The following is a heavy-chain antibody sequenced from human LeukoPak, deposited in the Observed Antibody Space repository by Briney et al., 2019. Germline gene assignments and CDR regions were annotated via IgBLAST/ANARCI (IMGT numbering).Heavy chain of an antibody. CDR3: ARGGLGIVVVTADAFDI. CDR1: GFTFNDYA. J-gene: IGHJ3*02. CDR2: ISYDGGNK. D-gene: IGHD3-22*01. Sequence: AGGSLRLSCAASGFTFNDYAMHWVRQPPSKGLEWVAVISYDGGNKYYVDSVKGRFTISRDNSKNTLYLQMNSLRAEDTVVYYCARGGLGIVVVTADAFDIWGQGTMVTVSS. V-gene: IGHV3-30-3*01.